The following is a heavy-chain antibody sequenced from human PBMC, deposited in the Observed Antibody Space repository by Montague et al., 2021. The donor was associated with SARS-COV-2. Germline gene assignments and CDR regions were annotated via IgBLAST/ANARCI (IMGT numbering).Heavy chain of an antibody. J-gene: IGHJ4*02. D-gene: IGHD4-23*01. V-gene: IGHV3-48*03. CDR2: ISSRGSAV. CDR1: GFTFSSYA. CDR3: ARDLDYGGNSLFDY. Sequence: SLRLSCAASGFTFSSYAMSWVRQAPGKGLEWVSYISSRGSAVFSYAESVKGRFTISRDNARNSLFLQMNSLTVDDTGVYYCARDLDYGGNSLFDYWGQGTLVTVSS.